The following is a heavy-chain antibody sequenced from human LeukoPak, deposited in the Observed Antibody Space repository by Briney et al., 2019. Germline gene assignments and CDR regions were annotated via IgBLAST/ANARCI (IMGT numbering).Heavy chain of an antibody. V-gene: IGHV3-48*04. J-gene: IGHJ5*02. CDR3: ASRSINWYRGGTWFDP. Sequence: GGSLRLSCAASGFTFTGFSMNWVRQAPGKGLEWLSYINSDSKTIYYADSVKGRFTISRDNAKNSLYLQMNSLRVEDTAVYYCASRSINWYRGGTWFDPWGQGTLVTVSS. CDR1: GFTFTGFS. CDR2: INSDSKTI. D-gene: IGHD6-13*01.